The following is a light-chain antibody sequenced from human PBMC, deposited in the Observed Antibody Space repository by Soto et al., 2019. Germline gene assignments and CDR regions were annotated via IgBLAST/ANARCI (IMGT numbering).Light chain of an antibody. CDR2: DDN. CDR3: GAWDSSLSAYV. V-gene: IGLV1-51*01. CDR1: SSNIGGNS. Sequence: QSVLTQPPSVSAAPGQKVTISCSGSSSNIGGNSVSWYQQLPGTAPKLLIYDDNKRPSGIPDRFPGSKSGTSATLGITGFQPGDEVDYYCGAWDSSLSAYVFGAGTKVTVL. J-gene: IGLJ1*01.